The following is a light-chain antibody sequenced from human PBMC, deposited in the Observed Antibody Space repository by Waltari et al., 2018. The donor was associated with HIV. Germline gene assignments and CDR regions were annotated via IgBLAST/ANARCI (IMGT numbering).Light chain of an antibody. CDR2: DAI. V-gene: IGKV1-12*01. J-gene: IGKJ4*01. CDR1: QDIAKS. CDR3: QQANNFPHT. Sequence: DIQMAQSPPSVSASIGDTVILSCRATQDIAKSLAWYQLKPGKAPTLLIYDAIKLEGGVPPRFGGSGSGTDFTLTIADLQPEDCAIYYCQQANNFPHTFGGGTRVEMK.